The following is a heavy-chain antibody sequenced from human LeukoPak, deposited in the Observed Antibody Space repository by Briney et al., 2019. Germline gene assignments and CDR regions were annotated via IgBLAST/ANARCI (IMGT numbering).Heavy chain of an antibody. CDR2: IIPIFGTA. CDR1: GGTFSSYA. Sequence: ASVKVSCKASGGTFSSYAISWVRQAPGQGLEWMGGIIPIFGTANYAQKFQGRVTITADKSTSTAYMELSSLRSEDTAVYYCARAQSGHCSSTSCYDYGMDVWGQGTTVTVSS. V-gene: IGHV1-69*06. D-gene: IGHD2-2*01. CDR3: ARAQSGHCSSTSCYDYGMDV. J-gene: IGHJ6*02.